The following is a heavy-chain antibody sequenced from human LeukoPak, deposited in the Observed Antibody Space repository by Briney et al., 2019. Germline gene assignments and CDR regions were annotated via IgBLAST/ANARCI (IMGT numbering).Heavy chain of an antibody. D-gene: IGHD2-21*01. CDR2: IKNDGSGI. CDR1: GFTFSNTW. Sequence: GGSLRLSCAASGFTFSNTWMHWVRQAPGKGLVWVARIKNDGSGIIYADSVEGRFTISRDNARNTVYLQMNSLRAEDTAVYYCARERGVSHPFDYWGQGTLVTVSS. V-gene: IGHV3-74*01. J-gene: IGHJ4*02. CDR3: ARERGVSHPFDY.